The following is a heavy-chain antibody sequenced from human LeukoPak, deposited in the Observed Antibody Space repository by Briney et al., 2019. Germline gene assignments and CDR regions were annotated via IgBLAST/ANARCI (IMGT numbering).Heavy chain of an antibody. V-gene: IGHV1-69*06. CDR1: GGTFSSYA. Sequence: SVKVSCTASGGTFSSYAISWGRQAPGQGLEWMGRIIPIFGTANYAQKFQGRVTITADKSTSTAYMELSSLRSEDTAVYYCARDRNSAETATITDYWGQGTLVTVSS. CDR3: ARDRNSAETATITDY. J-gene: IGHJ4*02. D-gene: IGHD5-24*01. CDR2: IIPIFGTA.